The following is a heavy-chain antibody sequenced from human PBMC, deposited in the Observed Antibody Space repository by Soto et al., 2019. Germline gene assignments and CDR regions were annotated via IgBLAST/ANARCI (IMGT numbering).Heavy chain of an antibody. CDR2: VSSDGTNK. D-gene: IGHD3-3*01. V-gene: IGHV3-30*04. Sequence: PXGSLRLSCAASGFNLSSSPVHWVRQAPGRGLQWVAVVSSDGTNKYYADSVRGRFTISRDNSNSKTYLQMNSLRRDDTADYYCLGAAMWTGKGFEPRGRGTLVTVSS. CDR1: GFNLSSSP. J-gene: IGHJ5*02. CDR3: LGAAMWTGKGFEP.